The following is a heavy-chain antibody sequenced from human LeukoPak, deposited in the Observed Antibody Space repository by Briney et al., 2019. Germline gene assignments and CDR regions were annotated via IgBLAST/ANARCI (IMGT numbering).Heavy chain of an antibody. D-gene: IGHD5-12*01. CDR3: ARDVDIVATSWFDP. J-gene: IGHJ5*02. V-gene: IGHV4-61*02. CDR2: IYTRGST. Sequence: PSETLSLTCTVSGGSISSGSYYWSWIRQPAGKGLEWIGRIYTRGSTNYNPSLKSRVTISVDTSKNQFSLKLSSVTAADTAVYYRARDVDIVATSWFDPWGQGTLVTVSS. CDR1: GGSISSGSYY.